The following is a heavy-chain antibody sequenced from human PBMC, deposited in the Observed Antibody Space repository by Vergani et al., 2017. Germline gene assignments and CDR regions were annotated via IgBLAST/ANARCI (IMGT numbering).Heavy chain of an antibody. D-gene: IGHD4-17*01. CDR3: ARAMGLTTVTTRWFDP. V-gene: IGHV4-59*01. CDR1: GGSISSYY. J-gene: IGHJ5*02. Sequence: QLQLQESGPGLVKPSETLSLTCTVSGGSISSYYWSWIRQPPGKGLEWIGYIYYSGSTNYNPSLKSRVTISVDTSKNQFSLKLSSVTAADTAVYYCARAMGLTTVTTRWFDPWGQGTLVTVSS. CDR2: IYYSGST.